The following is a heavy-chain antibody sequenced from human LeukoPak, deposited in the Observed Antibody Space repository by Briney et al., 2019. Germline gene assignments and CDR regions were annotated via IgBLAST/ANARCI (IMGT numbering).Heavy chain of an antibody. J-gene: IGHJ6*02. CDR2: IWFDGSNK. Sequence: PGGSLRLSCAASGFTFSNCGMHWVRQAPGKGLEWVAVIWFDGSNKYYADSVKGRFTISRDNSKNTLYLQMNSLRAEDTAVYYCARDQGYCSSTSCYSHYYYYYGMDVWGQGTTVTVSS. CDR3: ARDQGYCSSTSCYSHYYYYYGMDV. D-gene: IGHD2-2*01. CDR1: GFTFSNCG. V-gene: IGHV3-33*01.